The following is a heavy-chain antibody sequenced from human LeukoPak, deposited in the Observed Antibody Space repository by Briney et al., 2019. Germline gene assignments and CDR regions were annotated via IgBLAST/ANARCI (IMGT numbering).Heavy chain of an antibody. CDR3: ARDNPIAAAGTLDY. CDR2: ISAYNGNT. V-gene: IGHV1-18*01. Sequence: GASVKVSCKASGYTFTSYGISWVRQAPGQGLEWMGWISAYNGNTNYAQKLQGRVTMTTDTSTSTAYMELRSLRSDDTAVYYCARDNPIAAAGTLDYWGQGTLVTVSS. CDR1: GYTFTSYG. J-gene: IGHJ4*02. D-gene: IGHD6-13*01.